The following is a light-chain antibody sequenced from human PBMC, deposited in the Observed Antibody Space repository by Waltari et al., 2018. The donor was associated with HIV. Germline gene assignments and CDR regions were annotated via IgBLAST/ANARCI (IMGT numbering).Light chain of an antibody. V-gene: IGKV1-5*03. CDR2: RTS. CDR1: QSIDNW. Sequence: DIQMTQSPSNLSASVGDTVVITCRASQSIDNWLAWYQQKPGRAPRLLVSRTSLLESGVSPRFSGSGSGTEFTLTIRSLQPDDIGTYYCQQYSSHYAFGQGTRVE. CDR3: QQYSSHYA. J-gene: IGKJ2*01.